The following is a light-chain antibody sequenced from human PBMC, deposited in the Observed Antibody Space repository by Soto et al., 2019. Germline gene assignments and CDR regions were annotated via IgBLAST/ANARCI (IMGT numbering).Light chain of an antibody. CDR1: SSDVGGYNY. V-gene: IGLV2-14*01. J-gene: IGLJ3*02. CDR3: SSYTSKNTRV. Sequence: QSALTQPASVSGSPGQSITISCTGTSSDVGGYNYVSWYQQHPGKAPKLMIYEVSHRPSGVSNRFSGSKSANTASLTISGLQAEDEADYYCSSYTSKNTRVFGGGTKLTV. CDR2: EVS.